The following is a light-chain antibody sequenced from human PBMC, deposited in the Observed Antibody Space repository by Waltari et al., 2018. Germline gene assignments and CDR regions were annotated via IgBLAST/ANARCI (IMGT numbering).Light chain of an antibody. CDR2: GSI. CDR3: QSYDSSLTGFWV. Sequence: QSLLTQPPSVSGAPGQRITISCTGNRSNIGAGYEVHWYQQFPGTPPKLLIFGSINRASGVPDRFSGSKSGTSASLAITGLQPEDEADYYCQSYDSSLTGFWVFGGGTKLTVV. CDR1: RSNIGAGYE. V-gene: IGLV1-40*01. J-gene: IGLJ3*02.